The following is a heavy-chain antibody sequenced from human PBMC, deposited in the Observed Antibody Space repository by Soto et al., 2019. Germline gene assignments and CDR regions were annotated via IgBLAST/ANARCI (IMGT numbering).Heavy chain of an antibody. CDR1: GGSIRSYY. Sequence: SETLSLTCSVSGGSIRSYYWSWVRQPPGEGLEWIGYIHYSGSTNYNPSLKSRVTISVDTSKNQFSLKLSSVTAADTAVYYCASANYGGNSFDYWGQGTLGTVSS. CDR2: IHYSGST. J-gene: IGHJ4*02. CDR3: ASANYGGNSFDY. V-gene: IGHV4-59*01. D-gene: IGHD4-17*01.